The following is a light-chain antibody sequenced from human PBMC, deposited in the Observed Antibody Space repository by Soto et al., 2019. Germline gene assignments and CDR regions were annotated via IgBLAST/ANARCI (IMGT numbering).Light chain of an antibody. J-gene: IGKJ2*01. CDR1: QGISSY. V-gene: IGKV1-9*01. CDR3: QHLNTYPRT. Sequence: DIQLTQSPSFLSASVGDSVTITCRASQGISSYLAWYQQPPGKAPKLLIYGASTLQRGVSSRFSGSGSGTEFTLTISSLQPEDFATYYCQHLNTYPRTFGQGTKLEVK. CDR2: GAS.